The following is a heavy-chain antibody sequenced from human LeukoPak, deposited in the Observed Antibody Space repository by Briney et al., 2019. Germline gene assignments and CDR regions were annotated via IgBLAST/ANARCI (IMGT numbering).Heavy chain of an antibody. CDR1: GYTFTSYG. J-gene: IGHJ4*02. D-gene: IGHD3-22*01. Sequence: GASVKASCKASGYTFTSYGISWVRQAPGQGLEWMGWMNPNSGNTGYAQKFQGRVTMTRNTSISTAYMELSSLRSEDTAVYYCARGEYYYDSSGYYYDDYWGQGTLVTVSS. CDR3: ARGEYYYDSSGYYYDDY. CDR2: MNPNSGNT. V-gene: IGHV1-8*02.